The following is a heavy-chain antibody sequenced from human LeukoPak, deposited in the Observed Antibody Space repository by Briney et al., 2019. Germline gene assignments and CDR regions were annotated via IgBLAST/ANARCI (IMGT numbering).Heavy chain of an antibody. V-gene: IGHV3-48*03. D-gene: IGHD3-3*01. Sequence: GGSLRLSCAASGFTFSSYEMNWVRQAPGKGLEWVSYISSSGSTIYYADSVKGRFTISRDNAKNSPYLQMNSLRAEDTAVYYCARALIYRVTDDYWGQGTLVTVSS. CDR3: ARALIYRVTDDY. J-gene: IGHJ4*02. CDR1: GFTFSSYE. CDR2: ISSSGSTI.